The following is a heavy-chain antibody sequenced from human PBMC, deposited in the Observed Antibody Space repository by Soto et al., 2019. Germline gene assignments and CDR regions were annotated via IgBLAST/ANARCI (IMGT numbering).Heavy chain of an antibody. CDR3: AGVQDNLAVNFHY. D-gene: IGHD1-1*01. CDR2: ITSSSSYT. Sequence: GGSLRLSCAASGSSFSDYYMSWIRQSPGKGLEWLSYITSSSSYTHYADSVKGRFTISRDNAKNSLYLQMNSLRADDTAVYYCAGVQDNLAVNFHYWGQGT. J-gene: IGHJ4*02. V-gene: IGHV3-11*03. CDR1: GSSFSDYY.